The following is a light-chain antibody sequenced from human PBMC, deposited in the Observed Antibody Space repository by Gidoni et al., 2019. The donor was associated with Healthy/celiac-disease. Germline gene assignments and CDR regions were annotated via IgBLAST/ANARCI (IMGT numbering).Light chain of an antibody. J-gene: IGKJ4*01. CDR2: LGS. V-gene: IGKV2-28*01. Sequence: DIVMTQSPLSMPVTPGEPASISFRTSQSLLHSNGYNYLDWYLQKPGQSPQLLIELGSNRSSGVPDRFSGSGSGTDFTLKISRVEAEDVGVYYCMQALQTPLTFGGGTKVEIK. CDR3: MQALQTPLT. CDR1: QSLLHSNGYNY.